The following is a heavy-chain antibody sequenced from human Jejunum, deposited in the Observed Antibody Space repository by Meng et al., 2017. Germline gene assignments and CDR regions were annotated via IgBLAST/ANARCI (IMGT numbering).Heavy chain of an antibody. CDR3: TGDLRYFDY. J-gene: IGHJ4*02. CDR1: GFTFSSYW. CDR2: IKPDGSEK. D-gene: IGHD3-9*01. Sequence: GGSLRLSCAASGFTFSSYWMSWIRQAPGKGLEWVANIKPDGSEKYYVDSVKGRFTIPRDNAKNSLYLQMNSLRAEDTAVYYCTGDLRYFDYWGQGTLVTVSS. V-gene: IGHV3-7*01.